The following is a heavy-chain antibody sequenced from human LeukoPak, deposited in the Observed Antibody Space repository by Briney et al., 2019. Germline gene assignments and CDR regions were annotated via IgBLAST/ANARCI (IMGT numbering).Heavy chain of an antibody. Sequence: SETLSLTCTVSGGSISSSSYYWGWIRQPPGKGLEWIGEINHSGSTNYNPSLKSRVIISVDTSKNQFSLKLSSVTAADTAVYYCARGLSDSSDYYYYYYGMDVWGQGTTVTVSS. CDR3: ARGLSDSSDYYYYYYGMDV. J-gene: IGHJ6*02. CDR2: INHSGST. D-gene: IGHD3-22*01. CDR1: GGSISSSSYY. V-gene: IGHV4-39*07.